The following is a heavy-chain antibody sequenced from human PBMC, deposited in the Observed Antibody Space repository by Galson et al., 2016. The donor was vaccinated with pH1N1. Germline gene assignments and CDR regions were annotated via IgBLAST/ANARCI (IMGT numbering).Heavy chain of an antibody. CDR2: ISGSGRGT. Sequence: SLRLSCAASGFTFSSYWMSWVRQAPGKGLEWVAGISGSGRGTYYADSVKGRFTISRENSKNTLYLQMNSLRAEDTAVYYCARDGIVVVAAYWFDPWGQGTLVTVSS. CDR3: ARDGIVVVAAYWFDP. J-gene: IGHJ5*02. D-gene: IGHD2-21*02. CDR1: GFTFSSYW. V-gene: IGHV3-23*01.